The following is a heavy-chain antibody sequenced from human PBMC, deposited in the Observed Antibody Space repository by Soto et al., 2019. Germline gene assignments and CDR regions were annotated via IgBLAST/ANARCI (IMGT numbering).Heavy chain of an antibody. CDR3: ASIGYCISTSCYDSYYYGMDV. D-gene: IGHD2-2*01. CDR2: IWYDGCNN. CDR1: GFTFSSYG. J-gene: IGHJ6*02. Sequence: LGGSLRLSCAASGFTFSSYGMHWVRQAPGKGLERVAVIWYDGCNNYFADSVMFRFTISRDISKNTLYLQMNSLRAEDTAVYYCASIGYCISTSCYDSYYYGMDVWGQGTTVTVSS. V-gene: IGHV3-33*01.